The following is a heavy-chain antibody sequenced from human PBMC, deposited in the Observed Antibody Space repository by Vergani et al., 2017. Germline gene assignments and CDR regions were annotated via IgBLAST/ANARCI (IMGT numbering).Heavy chain of an antibody. CDR2: SYHSGGA. CDR3: ARTESFILRYFHWAL. V-gene: IGHV4-39*05. D-gene: IGHD3-9*01. Sequence: QLHLQESGPGLVKPLETPFLTCTVPGGSITSSSYYRGWIRQPPGKGLGWIGNSYHSGGAYYNPSLKGRVAISVDTSKNQFSLEVISVPATDTAIYFCARTESFILRYFHWALWGQGTLVTVSS. J-gene: IGHJ4*02. CDR1: GGSITSSSYY.